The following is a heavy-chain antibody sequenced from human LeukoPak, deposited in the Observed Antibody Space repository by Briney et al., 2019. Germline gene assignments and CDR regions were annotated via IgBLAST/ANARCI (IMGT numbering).Heavy chain of an antibody. CDR1: GGSISSDY. D-gene: IGHD6-19*01. Sequence: ETLSLTCTVSGGSISSDYWSWIRPPPGRGREWVGYICYSRSTNYNPSHKRRVIISVDTSNTQFSQKLSSVTAADTAVYYCARRVAVAGRGYGFDPWGQGTLVTVSS. J-gene: IGHJ5*02. CDR3: ARRVAVAGRGYGFDP. V-gene: IGHV4-59*08. CDR2: ICYSRST.